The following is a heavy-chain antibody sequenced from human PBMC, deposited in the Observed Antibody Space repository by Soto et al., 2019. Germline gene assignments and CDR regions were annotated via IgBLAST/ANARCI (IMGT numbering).Heavy chain of an antibody. J-gene: IGHJ3*02. Sequence: PGESLKIAGKGSGYSFTSYWISWVRQMPGKGLEWMGKIDPSDSYTNYSPSFQGHVTISADKSISTAYLQWSSLKASDTAMYYCASTLGYCSGGSCYGWAFDIWGQGTMVT. CDR2: IDPSDSYT. V-gene: IGHV5-10-1*01. CDR1: GYSFTSYW. D-gene: IGHD2-15*01. CDR3: ASTLGYCSGGSCYGWAFDI.